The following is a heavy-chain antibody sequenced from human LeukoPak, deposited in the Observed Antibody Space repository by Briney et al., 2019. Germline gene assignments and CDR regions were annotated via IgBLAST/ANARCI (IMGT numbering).Heavy chain of an antibody. V-gene: IGHV1-18*01. CDR1: GYNFTRYG. D-gene: IGHD3-9*01. CDR2: ISAYNGHT. CDR3: ARDRGDILSGLYMDV. J-gene: IGHJ6*03. Sequence: ASVKVSCKASGYNFTRYGVSWVRQAPGQGLECMGWISAYNGHTNYAQKFQGRVTMTTDTSTSTASMELRSLRSDDTAVYYCARDRGDILSGLYMDVWGKGTTVTVSS.